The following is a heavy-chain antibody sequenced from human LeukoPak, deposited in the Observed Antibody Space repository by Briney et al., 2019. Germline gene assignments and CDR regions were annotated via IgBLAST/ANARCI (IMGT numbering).Heavy chain of an antibody. CDR2: IYYSGST. CDR1: GGSIRNYY. Sequence: SETLSLTCTVSGGSIRNYYWSWIRQPPGKGLEWIGYIYYSGSTNYNPSLKSRVTISVDTSKNQFSLKLSSVTAADTAVYYCARSGGPRGPFDYWGQGTLVTVSS. D-gene: IGHD3-16*01. CDR3: ARSGGPRGPFDY. V-gene: IGHV4-59*12. J-gene: IGHJ4*02.